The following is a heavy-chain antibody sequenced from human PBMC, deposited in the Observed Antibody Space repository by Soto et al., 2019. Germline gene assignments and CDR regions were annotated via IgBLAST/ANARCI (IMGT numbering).Heavy chain of an antibody. CDR3: AGESPSEYVWGSYRDFYYGMDV. D-gene: IGHD3-16*02. Sequence: GGSLRLSCAASGFTFSSYWMSWVRQAPGKGLEWVANIKQDGSEKYYVDSVKGRFTISRDNAKNSLYLQMNSLRAEDTVVYYCAGESPSEYVWGSYRDFYYGMDVWGQGTTVTVSS. J-gene: IGHJ6*02. V-gene: IGHV3-7*01. CDR2: IKQDGSEK. CDR1: GFTFSSYW.